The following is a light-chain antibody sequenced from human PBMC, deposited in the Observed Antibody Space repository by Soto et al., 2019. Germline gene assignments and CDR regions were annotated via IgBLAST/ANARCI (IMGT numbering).Light chain of an antibody. CDR2: DVS. CDR3: CSYAGSYSLYV. CDR1: SSDVGGYNY. Sequence: QSVLTQPXSVSGSPGQSVTISCTGTSSDVGGYNYVSWYQQHPGKAPKLMIYDVSKRPSGVPDRFSGSKSGNTASLTISGLQAEDEADYYCCSYAGSYSLYVFGSGTKVTVL. V-gene: IGLV2-11*01. J-gene: IGLJ1*01.